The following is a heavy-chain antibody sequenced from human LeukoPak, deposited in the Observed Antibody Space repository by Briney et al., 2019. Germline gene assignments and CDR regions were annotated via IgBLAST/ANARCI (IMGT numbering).Heavy chain of an antibody. CDR2: TYYSGNT. D-gene: IGHD4-17*01. CDR3: ASDYGDRDAFDI. J-gene: IGHJ3*02. CDR1: GGSISSTGYY. Sequence: SETLSLTCTVSGGSISSTGYYWGWIRQPPGKGLEWIGSTYYSGNTYYNPSLKSRVTISVDTSKNQFSLKLSSVTAADTAVYYCASDYGDRDAFDIWGQGTTVTVSS. V-gene: IGHV4-39*01.